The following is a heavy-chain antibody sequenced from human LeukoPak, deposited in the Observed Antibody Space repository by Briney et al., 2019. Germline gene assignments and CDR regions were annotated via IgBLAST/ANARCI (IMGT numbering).Heavy chain of an antibody. V-gene: IGHV3-23*01. CDR1: GFTFSSYA. D-gene: IGHD2-15*01. CDR2: ISGSGGSA. CDR3: AKDGMGAASCDY. J-gene: IGHJ4*02. Sequence: GGSLRLSCAAPGFTFSSYAMSWVRQAPGKGPEWVSAISGSGGSAYYADSVKGRFTISRDNSKNTLYLQMNSLRAEDTAVYYCAKDGMGAASCDYWGQGTLVTVSS.